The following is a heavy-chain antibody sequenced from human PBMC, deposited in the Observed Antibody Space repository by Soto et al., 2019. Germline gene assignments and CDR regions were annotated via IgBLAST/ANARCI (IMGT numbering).Heavy chain of an antibody. J-gene: IGHJ4*02. D-gene: IGHD4-17*01. V-gene: IGHV2-5*02. CDR3: AHRRVGYGDPDYYFEY. CDR1: GFSLSTNGVG. Sequence: QITLKESGPTLVKPTQALTLTCTFSGFSLSTNGVGVGWIRQPPGKALEWLAFIYWDNDERYSPCLKSRLIINKDTPKNRVDLTMTNMHPVDTATYYCAHRRVGYGDPDYYFEYWGQGILVPVTS. CDR2: IYWDNDE.